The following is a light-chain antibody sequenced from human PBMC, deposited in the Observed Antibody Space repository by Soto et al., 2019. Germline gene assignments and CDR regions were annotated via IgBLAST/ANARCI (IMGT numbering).Light chain of an antibody. V-gene: IGLV2-14*01. CDR3: SSYTSSTDYV. CDR2: EVS. CDR1: SSDVGTYNY. J-gene: IGLJ1*01. Sequence: QSALTQPASVSGSPGQSITISCTGTSSDVGTYNYVSWYQQHPGKAPKLIIYEVSNRPSGVSNRFSGSKSGNTASLTISGLQAEDEADYSCSSYTSSTDYVFGTGTKVTVL.